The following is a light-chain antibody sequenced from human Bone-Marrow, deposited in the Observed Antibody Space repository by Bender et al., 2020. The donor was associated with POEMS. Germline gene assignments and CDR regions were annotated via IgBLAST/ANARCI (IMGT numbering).Light chain of an antibody. J-gene: IGLJ3*02. Sequence: SYVLTQPPSVSVAPGQTARITCGGEKIWSKSVHWYQQKPGQAPVLVVYDDRDRPSGIPERFSGSKSGTSASLAITGLQAEDEGDYYCQSYDNSLGGWVFGGGTKLTVL. V-gene: IGLV3-21*02. CDR2: DDR. CDR3: QSYDNSLGGWV. CDR1: KIWSKS.